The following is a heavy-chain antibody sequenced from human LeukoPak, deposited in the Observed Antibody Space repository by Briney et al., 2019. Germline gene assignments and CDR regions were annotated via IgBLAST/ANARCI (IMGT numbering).Heavy chain of an antibody. V-gene: IGHV4-30-2*01. CDR3: ARGQGPLYDILTGYRPDAFDI. CDR1: GGSVSSGGYS. Sequence: SQTLSLTCTVSGGSVSSGGYSWNWIRQPPGKGLEWIGYIDHSGSTYYNPSLKSRVTVSRDTSKNQFSLKVNSVTAADTAVYYCARGQGPLYDILTGYRPDAFDIWGQGTMVTVSS. J-gene: IGHJ3*02. D-gene: IGHD3-9*01. CDR2: IDHSGST.